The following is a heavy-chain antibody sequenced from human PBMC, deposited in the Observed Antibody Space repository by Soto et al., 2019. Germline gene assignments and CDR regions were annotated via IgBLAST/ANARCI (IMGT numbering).Heavy chain of an antibody. CDR3: ATGGDIVVVPAI. CDR1: GGSVTSYY. D-gene: IGHD2-2*01. Sequence: SETLSLTCTVSGGSVTSYYWSWIRQPPEKGMEWIAYIYYSGSTNYNPSLKSRVTVSVDMSKNQFSLTLTSVTAADTAVYYCATGGDIVVVPAIWGQGTMVTVS. CDR2: IYYSGST. V-gene: IGHV4-59*02. J-gene: IGHJ3*02.